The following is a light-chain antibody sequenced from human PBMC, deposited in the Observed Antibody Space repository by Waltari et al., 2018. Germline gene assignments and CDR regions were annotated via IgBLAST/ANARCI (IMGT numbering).Light chain of an antibody. Sequence: QSILTQPPSVSGAPGQRVTISCSGSSSNIGEGFRVHWYRQFPGTAPEVLIYDNNNRPSGVPDRFSGSKSGTSASLAINGLQAEDEAEYYCQSYDTRDLYVFGTGTQVTVL. CDR2: DNN. CDR1: SSNIGEGFR. CDR3: QSYDTRDLYV. V-gene: IGLV1-40*01. J-gene: IGLJ1*01.